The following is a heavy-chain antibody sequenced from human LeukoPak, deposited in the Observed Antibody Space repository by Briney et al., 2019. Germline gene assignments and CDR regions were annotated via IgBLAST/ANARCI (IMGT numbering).Heavy chain of an antibody. D-gene: IGHD2-2*01. CDR2: INPNSGGT. CDR1: GYTFTGYY. V-gene: IGHV1-2*02. CDR3: ARDGNYLEGTSCHV. Sequence: GASVKVSCKASGYTFTGYYMHWVRQAPGQGLEWMGWINPNSGGTNYAQKFQGRVTMTRDTSNSTAYMELSRLRSDDTAVYYCARDGNYLEGTSCHVWGQGTLVTVSS. J-gene: IGHJ4*02.